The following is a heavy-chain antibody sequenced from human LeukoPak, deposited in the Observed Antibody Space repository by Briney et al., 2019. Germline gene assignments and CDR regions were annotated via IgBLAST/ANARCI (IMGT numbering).Heavy chain of an antibody. Sequence: GGSLRLSCATSGFTFSSYSMNWVRQAPGKGLEWVSSISSSSSYIYYADSVKGRFTISRDNAKNSLYLQMNSLRAEDTAVYYCARLWSGELSLPWGQGTLVTVSS. CDR2: ISSSSSYI. CDR1: GFTFSSYS. J-gene: IGHJ5*02. V-gene: IGHV3-21*01. D-gene: IGHD3-10*01. CDR3: ARLWSGELSLP.